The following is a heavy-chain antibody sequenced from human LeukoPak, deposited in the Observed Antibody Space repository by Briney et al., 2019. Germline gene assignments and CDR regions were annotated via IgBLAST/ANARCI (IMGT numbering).Heavy chain of an antibody. Sequence: AGGSLRLSCAASGFTFSSYGMSWVRQAPGKWLEWVSAISGSGGSTYYADSVKGRFTISRDNSKNTLYLQMNSLRAEDTAVYYCAKDHRAYYDSIAVSYEGELFDYWGQGTLVTVSS. J-gene: IGHJ4*02. CDR2: ISGSGGST. CDR3: AKDHRAYYDSIAVSYEGELFDY. V-gene: IGHV3-23*01. D-gene: IGHD3-22*01. CDR1: GFTFSSYG.